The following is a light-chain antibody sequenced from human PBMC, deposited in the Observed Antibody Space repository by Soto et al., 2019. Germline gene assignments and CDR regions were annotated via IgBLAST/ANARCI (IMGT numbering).Light chain of an antibody. J-gene: IGLJ1*01. Sequence: QSVLTHPASVSRSPGQSITISCSGTSSYVGSYDHVACHQQFPGKTPKLMIYEVSNRPSAVSSRFSGSKSGNTSSLTISGLQAEDEADYYCISYTGSSTSYVFGSGTKVTVL. V-gene: IGLV2-14*01. CDR2: EVS. CDR3: ISYTGSSTSYV. CDR1: SSYVGSYDH.